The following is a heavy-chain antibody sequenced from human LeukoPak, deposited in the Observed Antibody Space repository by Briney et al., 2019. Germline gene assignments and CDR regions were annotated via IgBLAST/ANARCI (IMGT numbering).Heavy chain of an antibody. CDR2: IYHSGST. D-gene: IGHD4-23*01. CDR3: ASTTVVTPGIAFDI. CDR1: GGPISSSSYY. V-gene: IGHV4-30-2*01. J-gene: IGHJ3*02. Sequence: EPSETLSLTCTVSGGPISSSSYYWGWIRQPPGKGLEWIGYIYHSGSTYYNPSLKSRVTISVDRSKNQFSLKLSSVTAADTAVYYCASTTVVTPGIAFDIWGQGTMVTVSS.